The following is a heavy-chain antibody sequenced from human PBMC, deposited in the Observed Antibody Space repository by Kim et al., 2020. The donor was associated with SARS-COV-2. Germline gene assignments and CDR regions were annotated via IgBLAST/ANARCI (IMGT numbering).Heavy chain of an antibody. D-gene: IGHD6-19*01. Sequence: GKDRFPISRDNSKNTLYLQMNSRRAEDTAVYYCAGGGRGSGWHLRFFFDYWGQGTLVTVSS. CDR3: AGGGRGSGWHLRFFFDY. V-gene: IGHV3-30*07. J-gene: IGHJ4*02.